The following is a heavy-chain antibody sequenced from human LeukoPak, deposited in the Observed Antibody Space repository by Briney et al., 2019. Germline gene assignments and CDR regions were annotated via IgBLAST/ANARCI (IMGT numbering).Heavy chain of an antibody. CDR1: GGSISSYY. Sequence: PSETLSLTCTVSGGSISSYYWSWIRQPPGKGLEWIGEINHIGSTNYNPSLKSRVTVSVDTSKNQFSLKLSSVTAADTAVYYCARIPLITMVRGVINDYWGQGTLVTVSS. V-gene: IGHV4-34*01. J-gene: IGHJ4*02. CDR3: ARIPLITMVRGVINDY. D-gene: IGHD3-10*01. CDR2: INHIGST.